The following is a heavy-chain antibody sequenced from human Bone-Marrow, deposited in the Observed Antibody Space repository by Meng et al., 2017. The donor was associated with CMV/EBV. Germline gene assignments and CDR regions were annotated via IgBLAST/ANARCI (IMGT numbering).Heavy chain of an antibody. CDR1: GYTFTSYG. CDR2: ISAYNGNT. D-gene: IGHD3-22*01. J-gene: IGHJ4*02. CDR3: ARTLNYYDSSGYYLY. Sequence: SGYTFTSYGISWVRQAPGQGLEWMGWISAYNGNTNYAQKLQGRVTVTTDTSTSTAYMELRSLRSDDTAVYYCARTLNYYDSSGYYLYWGQGTLVTVSS. V-gene: IGHV1-18*01.